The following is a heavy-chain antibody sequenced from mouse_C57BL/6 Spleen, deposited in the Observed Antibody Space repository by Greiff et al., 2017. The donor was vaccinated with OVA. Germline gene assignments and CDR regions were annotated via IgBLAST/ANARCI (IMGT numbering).Heavy chain of an antibody. Sequence: EVQLVESGGGLVQPGGSLKLSCAASGFTFSDYYMYWVRQTPEKRLEWVAYISNGGGSTYYPDTVKGRFTISRDNAKNTLYLQMSRLKSEDTAMYYCARQGNYGIYFDYWGQGTTLTVSS. CDR3: ARQGNYGIYFDY. D-gene: IGHD2-1*01. CDR1: GFTFSDYY. J-gene: IGHJ2*01. V-gene: IGHV5-12*01. CDR2: ISNGGGST.